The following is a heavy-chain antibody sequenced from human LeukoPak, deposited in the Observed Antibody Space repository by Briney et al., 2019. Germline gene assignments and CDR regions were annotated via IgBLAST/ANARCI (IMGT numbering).Heavy chain of an antibody. CDR2: IWYDGSNK. CDR3: AKDGRGAYYYDSSGFYFDY. CDR1: GFTFSSYG. D-gene: IGHD3-22*01. V-gene: IGHV3-33*06. Sequence: GGSLRLSCAASGFTFSSYGMHWVRQAPGKGLEWVAVIWYDGSNKYYADSVKGRFTISRDNSKNTLYLQMNSLRAEDTAVYYCAKDGRGAYYYDSSGFYFDYRGQGTLVTVSS. J-gene: IGHJ4*02.